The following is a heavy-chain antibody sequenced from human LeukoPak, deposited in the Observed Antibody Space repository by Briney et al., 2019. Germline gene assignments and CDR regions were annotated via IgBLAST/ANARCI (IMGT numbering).Heavy chain of an antibody. D-gene: IGHD3-10*01. CDR3: ARYYHTSGSYWFDP. V-gene: IGHV4-59*08. CDR2: IYYSGNT. Sequence: SETLSLTCTVSGGSISSYYWSWIRQPPGKGLEWIGYIYYSGNTNYNPSLKSRVTISVDTSKNQFSLKLSSVTAADTAVYYCARYYHTSGSYWFDPWGQGALVTVSS. CDR1: GGSISSYY. J-gene: IGHJ5*02.